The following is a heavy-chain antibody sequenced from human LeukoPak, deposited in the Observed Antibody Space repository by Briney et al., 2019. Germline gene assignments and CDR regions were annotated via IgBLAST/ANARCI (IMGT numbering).Heavy chain of an antibody. CDR3: ARHGPAWDWFDP. CDR1: SGSISSTSYY. CDR2: IYYSGIA. Sequence: SETLSLTCTVSSGSISSTSYYWGWIRQPPGKGLEWIGSIYYSGIAYYNPSHKSRLTISVDTSKNQFSLKLNSVTAPDTAVYYCARHGPAWDWFDPWGQGTLVTVSS. J-gene: IGHJ5*02. V-gene: IGHV4-39*01.